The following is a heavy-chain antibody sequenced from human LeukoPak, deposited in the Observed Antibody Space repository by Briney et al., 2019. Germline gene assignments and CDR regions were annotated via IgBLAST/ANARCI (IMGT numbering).Heavy chain of an antibody. Sequence: GGSLRLSCAASGFTFSYYNMNWVRQAPGKGLEWVSSISTSSSYIYYTDSVKGRFTISRDNAKNSLFLQMNSLRAEDTAVYYCARVSSSQGYWGQGTLVTVSS. J-gene: IGHJ4*02. CDR1: GFTFSYYN. D-gene: IGHD2/OR15-2a*01. CDR2: ISTSSSYI. V-gene: IGHV3-21*01. CDR3: ARVSSSQGY.